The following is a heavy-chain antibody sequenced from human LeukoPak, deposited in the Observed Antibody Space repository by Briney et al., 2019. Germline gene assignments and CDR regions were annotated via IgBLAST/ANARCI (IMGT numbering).Heavy chain of an antibody. Sequence: GRSLRLSCAASGFTFDDYAMHWVRQAPGKGLEWVSGINWNSGSIGYVDSVKGRFTISRDNAKNSLYLQMNSLRAEDTALYYCAKASSFFYDSSGPLNRGQGTQVTVSS. CDR1: GFTFDDYA. CDR2: INWNSGSI. D-gene: IGHD3-22*01. V-gene: IGHV3-9*01. CDR3: AKASSFFYDSSGPLN. J-gene: IGHJ4*02.